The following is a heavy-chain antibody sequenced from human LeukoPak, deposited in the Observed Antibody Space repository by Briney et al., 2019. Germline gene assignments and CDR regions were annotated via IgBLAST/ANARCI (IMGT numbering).Heavy chain of an antibody. J-gene: IGHJ3*02. V-gene: IGHV1-2*06. CDR3: ARVSAWFGGFKLHAFDI. Sequence: ASVKVSCKASGYTFTGYYMHWVRQAPGQGLEWMGRINPNSGGTNYAQKFQGRVTMTRDTSISTAYMELSRLRSDDTAVYYCARVSAWFGGFKLHAFDIWGQGTMVTVSS. CDR2: INPNSGGT. CDR1: GYTFTGYY. D-gene: IGHD3-10*01.